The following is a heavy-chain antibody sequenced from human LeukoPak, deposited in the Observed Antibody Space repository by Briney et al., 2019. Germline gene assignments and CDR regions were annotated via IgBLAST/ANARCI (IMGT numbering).Heavy chain of an antibody. V-gene: IGHV1-69*13. CDR1: GYSFSNFV. CDR3: ARAQGPSFDY. CDR2: IIPIFGSA. J-gene: IGHJ4*02. Sequence: GASVKVSCKASGYSFSNFVVHWVRQAPGQRLEWMGGIIPIFGSANYAQNFQGRVTITADESTITAYMELSSLRSEDTAVYYCARAQGPSFDYWGQGTLVTVSS.